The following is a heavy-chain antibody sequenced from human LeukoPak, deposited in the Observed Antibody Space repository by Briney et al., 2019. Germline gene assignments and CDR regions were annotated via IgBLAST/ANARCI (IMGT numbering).Heavy chain of an antibody. Sequence: SVKVSCKASGGTFSSYAISWVRQAPGQGLEWMGGIIPIFGTANYAQKFQGRVTITTDESTSTAYMELSSLRSEDTAVSYCARDLIVGATTNAFDIWGQGTMVTVSS. CDR1: GGTFSSYA. CDR2: IIPIFGTA. D-gene: IGHD1-26*01. CDR3: ARDLIVGATTNAFDI. V-gene: IGHV1-69*05. J-gene: IGHJ3*02.